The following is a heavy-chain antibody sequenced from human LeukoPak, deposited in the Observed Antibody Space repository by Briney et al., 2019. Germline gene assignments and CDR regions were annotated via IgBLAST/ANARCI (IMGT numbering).Heavy chain of an antibody. V-gene: IGHV3-66*01. Sequence: PGGSLRLSCAASGFTVSSNYMSWVRQAPGKGLEWVSVIYSGGSTYYAGSVKGRFTISRDNSKNTLYLQMNSLRAEDTAVYYCARALPSPLYSGSYADAFDIWGQGTVVTVSS. D-gene: IGHD1-26*01. CDR1: GFTVSSNY. CDR3: ARALPSPLYSGSYADAFDI. J-gene: IGHJ3*02. CDR2: IYSGGST.